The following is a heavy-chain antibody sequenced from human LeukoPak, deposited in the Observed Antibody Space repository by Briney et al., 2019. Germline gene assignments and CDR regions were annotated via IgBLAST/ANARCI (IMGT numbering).Heavy chain of an antibody. CDR3: ARDYGYSYGHDFDY. CDR1: GFTFSSYA. D-gene: IGHD5-18*01. J-gene: IGHJ4*02. V-gene: IGHV3-23*01. Sequence: PGGPLRLSCAASGFTFSSYAMSWVRQAPGKGLEWVSGISGSSGSTYYADSVKGRFTISRDNSKNTLYLQMNSLRAEDTAVYYCARDYGYSYGHDFDYWGQGTLVTVSS. CDR2: ISGSSGST.